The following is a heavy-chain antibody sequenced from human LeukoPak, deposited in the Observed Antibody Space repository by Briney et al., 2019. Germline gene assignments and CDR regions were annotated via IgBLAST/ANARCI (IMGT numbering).Heavy chain of an antibody. D-gene: IGHD6-19*01. V-gene: IGHV3-7*01. Sequence: GGSLRLSCAASGFTFSSYAMSWVRQAPGKGLEWVANTKEDGGEKYYVDSVKGRFTISRDNAENSLYLQMNSLRAGDTAVYYCARRSVAGSLDYWGQGTLVTVSS. CDR1: GFTFSSYA. CDR2: TKEDGGEK. J-gene: IGHJ4*02. CDR3: ARRSVAGSLDY.